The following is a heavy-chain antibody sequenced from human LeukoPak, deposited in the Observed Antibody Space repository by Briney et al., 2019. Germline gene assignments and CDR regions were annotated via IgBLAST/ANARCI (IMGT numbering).Heavy chain of an antibody. CDR1: GGTFSSYA. CDR2: IIPIFGTA. D-gene: IGHD3-3*01. J-gene: IGHJ4*02. CDR3: ARTGTVGEYYDFWSGYNFDY. Sequence: SVKVSCKASGGTFSSYAISWVRQAPGQGLEWMGGIIPIFGTANYAQKFQGRVTITTDETTSTAYMELSSLRSEDTAVYYCARTGTVGEYYDFWSGYNFDYWGQGTLVTVSS. V-gene: IGHV1-69*05.